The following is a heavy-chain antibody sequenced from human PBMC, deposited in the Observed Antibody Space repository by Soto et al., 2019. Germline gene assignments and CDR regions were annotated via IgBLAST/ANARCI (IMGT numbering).Heavy chain of an antibody. CDR3: AKDPSRNTGY. J-gene: IGHJ4*02. D-gene: IGHD1-1*01. CDR1: GFTFSSYG. V-gene: IGHV3-30*18. Sequence: QVQLVESGGGVVQPGRSLRLSCAASGFTFSSYGMHWVRQAPGKGLEWVAVISYDGSNKYYADSVKGRFTISRDNSKNALYLQMNSLRAEDTAVYYCAKDPSRNTGYWGQGTLVTVSS. CDR2: ISYDGSNK.